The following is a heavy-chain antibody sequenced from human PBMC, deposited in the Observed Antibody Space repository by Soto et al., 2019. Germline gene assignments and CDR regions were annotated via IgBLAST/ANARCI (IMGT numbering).Heavy chain of an antibody. CDR1: GGSFSGYY. Sequence: QVQLQQWGAGLLKPSETLSLTCAVYGGSFSGYYWSWIRQPPGKGLEWIGEINHSGSTNYNPSLKSRATISVDTSKNQFSLKLSSVTAADTAVYYCARAGDSSSWYYSGYYYGMDVWGQGTTVTVSS. J-gene: IGHJ6*02. D-gene: IGHD6-13*01. CDR2: INHSGST. CDR3: ARAGDSSSWYYSGYYYGMDV. V-gene: IGHV4-34*01.